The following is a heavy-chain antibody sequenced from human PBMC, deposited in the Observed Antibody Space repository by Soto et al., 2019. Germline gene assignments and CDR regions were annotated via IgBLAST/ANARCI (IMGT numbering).Heavy chain of an antibody. CDR1: GGSFSGYY. CDR3: ARARITMVRGTPRLGFDY. D-gene: IGHD3-10*01. V-gene: IGHV4-34*01. Sequence: SETLSLTCAVYGGSFSGYYWSWIRQPPGKGLEWIGEINHSGSTNYNPSLKSRVTISVDTSKNQFSLKLSSVTAADTAVYYCARARITMVRGTPRLGFDYWGQGTLVTVSS. CDR2: INHSGST. J-gene: IGHJ4*02.